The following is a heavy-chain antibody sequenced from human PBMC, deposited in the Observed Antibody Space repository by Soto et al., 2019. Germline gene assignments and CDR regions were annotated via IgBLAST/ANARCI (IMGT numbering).Heavy chain of an antibody. D-gene: IGHD3-22*01. Sequence: GGSLRLSCAASGFTFSSYGMHWVRQAPGKGLEWVAVISYDGSNKYYADSVKGRFTISRDNSKNTLYLQMNSLRAEDTAVYYCAKDSYYYDSSGSFDYWGQGTLVTVS. CDR1: GFTFSSYG. J-gene: IGHJ4*02. CDR2: ISYDGSNK. V-gene: IGHV3-30*18. CDR3: AKDSYYYDSSGSFDY.